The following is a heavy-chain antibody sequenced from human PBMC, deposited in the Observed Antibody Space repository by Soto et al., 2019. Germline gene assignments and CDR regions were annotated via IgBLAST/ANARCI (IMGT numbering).Heavy chain of an antibody. CDR2: IYNNGST. Sequence: GGSLRLSCAASGFSVSSNYMSWVRQAPGEGLEWVAIIYNNGSTDYADSVQGRFSVSRDIYKNTLFLQMNNLRAEDTAVYFCSGDPSGYDEGDWYHGVDVWGQGTTVTVSS. V-gene: IGHV3-53*01. J-gene: IGHJ6*02. D-gene: IGHD5-12*01. CDR3: SGDPSGYDEGDWYHGVDV. CDR1: GFSVSSNY.